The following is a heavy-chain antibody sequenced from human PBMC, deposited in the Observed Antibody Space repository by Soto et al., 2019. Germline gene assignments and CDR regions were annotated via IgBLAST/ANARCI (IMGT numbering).Heavy chain of an antibody. CDR1: SGSISSSYW. D-gene: IGHD2-21*01. V-gene: IGHV4-4*02. Sequence: QVQLQESGPGLVKPSGTLSLTCAVSSGSISSSYWWSWVRQPPGKGLEWIGEICHSGNTNYKPSLKSRVTISVDKSKNQFSMNVNSVTAADTEVYFCERGSVVPVDSVDVVHWGQGNRVTVAS. CDR2: ICHSGNT. CDR3: ERGSVVPVDSVDVVH. J-gene: IGHJ4*02.